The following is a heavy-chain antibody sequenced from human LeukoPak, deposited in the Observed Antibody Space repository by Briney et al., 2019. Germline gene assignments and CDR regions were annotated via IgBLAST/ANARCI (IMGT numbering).Heavy chain of an antibody. J-gene: IGHJ4*02. CDR3: ARVFSSGSSSWYSVPYYFDY. D-gene: IGHD6-13*01. CDR2: IKQDGSEK. V-gene: IGHV3-7*03. CDR1: GFTISSYW. Sequence: PGGSLRLSCAASGFTISSYWMSWVCQAPGKGLEWVANIKQDGSEKHYVDSVRGRFTISRDNAKNSLYLQMNSLRAEDTALYYCARVFSSGSSSWYSVPYYFDYWGQGTLVTVSS.